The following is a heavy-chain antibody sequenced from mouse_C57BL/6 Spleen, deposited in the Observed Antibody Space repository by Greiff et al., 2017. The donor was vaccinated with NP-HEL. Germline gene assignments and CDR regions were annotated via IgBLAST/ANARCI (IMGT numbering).Heavy chain of an antibody. V-gene: IGHV1-18*01. CDR2: INPNNGGT. Sequence: EVQLQQSGPELVKPGASVKIPCKASGYTFTDYNMDWVKQSHGKSLEWIGDINPNNGGTIYNQKFKGKATLTVDKSSSTAYMELRSLTSEDTAVYYCARSVTTVAYWYFDVWGTGTTVTVSS. CDR3: ARSVTTVAYWYFDV. J-gene: IGHJ1*03. CDR1: GYTFTDYN. D-gene: IGHD1-1*01.